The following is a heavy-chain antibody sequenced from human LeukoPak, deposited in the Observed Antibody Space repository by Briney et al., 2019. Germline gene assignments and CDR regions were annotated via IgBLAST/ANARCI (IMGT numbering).Heavy chain of an antibody. CDR3: ARDLLDTSMVHYWYFDL. CDR1: GGSFSGYY. Sequence: SETLSLTCAVYGGSFSGYYWSWIRQPPGKGLEWIGYIYYNRSTYYNPSLKSRVTISVDTSKNQFSLKLSSVTAADTAVYYCARDLLDTSMVHYWYFDLWGRGTLVTVSS. J-gene: IGHJ2*01. V-gene: IGHV4-34*09. D-gene: IGHD5-18*01. CDR2: IYYNRST.